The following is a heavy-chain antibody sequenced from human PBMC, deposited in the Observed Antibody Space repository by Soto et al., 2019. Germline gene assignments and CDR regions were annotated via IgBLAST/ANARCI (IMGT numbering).Heavy chain of an antibody. D-gene: IGHD3-22*01. V-gene: IGHV4-30-4*01. CDR2: IYYSGST. CDR1: GGSISSGGYY. Sequence: SETLSLTCTVSGGSISSGGYYWSWIRQPPGKGLEWIGYIYYSGSTYYNPSLKSRVTISVDTSKNQFSLKLSSVTAADTAVYYCARDRHFYDSSGYYDYWGQGTLVTVSS. J-gene: IGHJ4*02. CDR3: ARDRHFYDSSGYYDY.